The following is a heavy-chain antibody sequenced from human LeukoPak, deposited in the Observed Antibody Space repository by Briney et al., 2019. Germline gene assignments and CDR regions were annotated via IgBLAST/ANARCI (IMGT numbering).Heavy chain of an antibody. V-gene: IGHV4-59*01. CDR1: GGSISSYY. CDR3: ARGGRVALGLFDY. J-gene: IGHJ4*02. CDR2: IYYSGST. D-gene: IGHD3-3*01. Sequence: PSETLSLTCTVSGGSISSYYWSWTRQPPGKGLEWIGYIYYSGSTNYNPSLKSRVTISVDTSKNQFSLRLSSVTAADTAVYYCARGGRVALGLFDYWGQGTLVTVSS.